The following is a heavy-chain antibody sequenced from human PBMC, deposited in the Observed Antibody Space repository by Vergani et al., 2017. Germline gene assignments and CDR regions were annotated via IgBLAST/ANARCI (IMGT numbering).Heavy chain of an antibody. CDR2: IKQDGSEK. CDR1: GFTFSSYW. CDR3: ASCQVLGVINPDY. J-gene: IGHJ4*02. D-gene: IGHD3-10*01. V-gene: IGHV3-7*01. Sequence: EVQLVESGGGLVQPGGSLRLSCAASGFTFSSYWMSWVRQAPGKGLEWVANIKQDGSEKYYVDSVKGRFTISRDNAKNSLYLQMNSLRAEDTAVYYRASCQVLGVINPDYWGQGTLVTVSS.